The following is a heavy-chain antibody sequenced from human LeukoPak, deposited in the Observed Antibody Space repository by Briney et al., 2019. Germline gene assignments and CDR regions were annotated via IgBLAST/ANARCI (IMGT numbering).Heavy chain of an antibody. Sequence: PSETLSLTCAVYGGSFSGYYWSWIRQPPGKGLEWIGEINHSGSTNYNPSPKSRVTISVDTSKNQFSLKLSSVTAADTAVYYCAREYYDILTSQSNWGQGTLVTVSS. CDR2: INHSGST. J-gene: IGHJ4*02. CDR3: AREYYDILTSQSN. D-gene: IGHD3-9*01. V-gene: IGHV4-34*01. CDR1: GGSFSGYY.